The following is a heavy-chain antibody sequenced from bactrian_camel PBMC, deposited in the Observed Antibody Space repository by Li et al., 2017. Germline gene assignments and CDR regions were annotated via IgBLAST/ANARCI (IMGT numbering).Heavy chain of an antibody. V-gene: IGHV3S1*01. D-gene: IGHD6*01. CDR2: HYTGTATT. Sequence: QLVESGGGSVQAGGSLRPSCEISLYIYSSYCMGWFRQAPGKERAAVAAHYTGTATTYVAGSVKGRFTISQDSARNTVYLQMNNLQPEDTATYYCAEGRGSRGEHCYSLNYWGQGTQVTVS. CDR3: AEGRGSRGEHCYSLNY. CDR1: LYIYSSYC. J-gene: IGHJ4*01.